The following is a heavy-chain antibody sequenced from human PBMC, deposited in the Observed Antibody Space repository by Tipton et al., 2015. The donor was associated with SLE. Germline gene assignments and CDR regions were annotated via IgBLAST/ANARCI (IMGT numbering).Heavy chain of an antibody. J-gene: IGHJ5*02. CDR3: AGAPSGGSSIAARPNWFDP. V-gene: IGHV4-34*01. CDR2: INHSGST. D-gene: IGHD6-6*01. Sequence: TLSLTCAVYGGSFSGYYWSWIRRPPGKGLEWIGEINHSGSTNYNPSLKSRVTVSVDTSKNQFSLKLSSVTAADTAVYYCAGAPSGGSSIAARPNWFDPWGQGTLVTVSS. CDR1: GGSFSGYY.